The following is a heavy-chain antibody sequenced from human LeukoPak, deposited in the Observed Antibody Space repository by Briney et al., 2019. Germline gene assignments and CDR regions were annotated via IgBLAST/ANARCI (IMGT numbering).Heavy chain of an antibody. CDR1: GFTFSSYA. J-gene: IGHJ4*02. CDR3: AKDFRPIVY. V-gene: IGHV3-23*01. Sequence: GGSLRLSCAASGFTFSSYAMNWVRQAPGKGLEWVSAISGSGGSTYYADSVKGRYTISRDNSKNTLYLQMNSLRAEDTALYYSAKDFRPIVYWGQGTLVTVSS. CDR2: ISGSGGST.